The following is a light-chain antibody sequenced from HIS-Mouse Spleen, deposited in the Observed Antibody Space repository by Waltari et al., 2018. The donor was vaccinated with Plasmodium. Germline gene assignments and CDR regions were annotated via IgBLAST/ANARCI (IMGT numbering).Light chain of an antibody. J-gene: IGKJ4*01. CDR2: DAS. Sequence: EIVLPQSPAPLSLSPGERATLSCRASQSVSSYLAWYQQKPGQAPRLLIYDASNRATGIPARFSGSGSGTDFTLTISSLEPEDFAVYYCQQRSNWSRTFGGGTKVEIK. V-gene: IGKV3-11*01. CDR3: QQRSNWSRT. CDR1: QSVSSY.